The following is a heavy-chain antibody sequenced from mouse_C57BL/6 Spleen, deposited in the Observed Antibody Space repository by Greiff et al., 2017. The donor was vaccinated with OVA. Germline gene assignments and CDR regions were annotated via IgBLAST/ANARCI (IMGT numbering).Heavy chain of an antibody. Sequence: QVQLKESGPGLVAPSQSLSITCTVSGFSFTSYGVHWVRQPPGKGLEWLVVIWSDGSTTYNSALKSRLSISKDNSKSQVFLKMNSLQTDDTAMYYCARQHGYPSYAMDYWGQGTSVTVSS. CDR1: GFSFTSYG. V-gene: IGHV2-6-1*01. CDR3: ARQHGYPSYAMDY. D-gene: IGHD2-2*01. J-gene: IGHJ4*01. CDR2: IWSDGST.